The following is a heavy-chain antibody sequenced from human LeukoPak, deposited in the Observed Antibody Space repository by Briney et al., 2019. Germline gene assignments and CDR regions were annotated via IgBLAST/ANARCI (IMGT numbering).Heavy chain of an antibody. CDR1: GGTFSSYA. D-gene: IGHD3-22*01. CDR3: ARAPWGYYDSSGYSFDY. Sequence: SVKVSCKASGGTFSSYAISWVRQAPGQGLEWMGRIIPTFGTANYAQKFQGRVTITTDESTSTAYMELSSLRSEDTAVYYCARAPWGYYDSSGYSFDYWGQGTLVTVSS. V-gene: IGHV1-69*05. CDR2: IIPTFGTA. J-gene: IGHJ4*02.